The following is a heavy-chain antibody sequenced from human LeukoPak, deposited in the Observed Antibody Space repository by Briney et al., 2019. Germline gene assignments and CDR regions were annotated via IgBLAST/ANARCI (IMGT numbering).Heavy chain of an antibody. Sequence: SETLSLTCTVSGGSISSGSYYWSWIWQPAGKGLEWIGRIYTSGSTNYNPSLKSRVTISVDTSKNQFSLKLSSVTAADTAVYYCAGLMYSSSWVDYWGQGTLVTVSS. CDR1: GGSISSGSYY. V-gene: IGHV4-61*02. CDR3: AGLMYSSSWVDY. J-gene: IGHJ4*02. D-gene: IGHD6-13*01. CDR2: IYTSGST.